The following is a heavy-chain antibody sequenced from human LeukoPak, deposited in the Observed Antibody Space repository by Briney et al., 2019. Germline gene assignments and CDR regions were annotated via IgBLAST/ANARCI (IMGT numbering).Heavy chain of an antibody. CDR2: VSSIGISS. CDR3: AKDMGSRATNLDY. CDR1: GFTFSNYA. Sequence: GGSLRLSCTASGFTFSNYAITWVRQVPGKGLEWVSSVSSIGISSYYADSVKGRFTISRDNSQNTLYLQMNSLRAEDTAIYYCAKDMGSRATNLDYWGQGTLVTVSS. V-gene: IGHV3-23*01. D-gene: IGHD1-26*01. J-gene: IGHJ4*02.